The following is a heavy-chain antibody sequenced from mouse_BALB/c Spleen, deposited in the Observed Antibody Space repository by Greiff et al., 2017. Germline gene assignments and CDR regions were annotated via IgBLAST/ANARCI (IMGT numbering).Heavy chain of an antibody. J-gene: IGHJ4*01. CDR1: GFTFSSYT. V-gene: IGHV5-6-4*01. CDR3: TRDSITTVAPYAMDY. CDR2: ISSGGSYT. D-gene: IGHD1-1*01. Sequence: EVKLMESGGGLVKPGGSLKLSCAASGFTFSSYTMSWVRQTPEKRLEWVATISSGGSYTYYPDSVKGRFTISRDNAKNTLYLQMSSLKSEDTAMYYCTRDSITTVAPYAMDYWGQGTSVTVSS.